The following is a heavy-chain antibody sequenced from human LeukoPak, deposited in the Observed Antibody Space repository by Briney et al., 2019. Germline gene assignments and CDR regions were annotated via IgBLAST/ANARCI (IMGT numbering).Heavy chain of an antibody. V-gene: IGHV3-30*04. CDR3: ASPIAVAGTLDY. J-gene: IGHJ4*02. CDR2: ISYDGSNK. D-gene: IGHD6-19*01. CDR1: GFTFSSYA. Sequence: PGRSLRLSCAASGFTFSSYAMHWVRQAPGKGLEWVAVISYDGSNKYYADSVKGRFTISRDNSKNTLYLQMNSLRAEDTAVYYCASPIAVAGTLDYWGQETLVTVSS.